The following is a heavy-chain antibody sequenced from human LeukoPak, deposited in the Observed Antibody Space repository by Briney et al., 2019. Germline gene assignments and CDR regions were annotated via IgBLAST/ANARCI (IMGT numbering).Heavy chain of an antibody. V-gene: IGHV3-23*01. D-gene: IGHD3-22*01. J-gene: IGHJ4*02. CDR3: AKDPRGKVVVITPYFDY. CDR1: GFTFSSYA. Sequence: GGSLRLSCAASGFTFSSYAMSWVRQAPGKGLEWVSAISGSGGSTYYADSVKGRFTISRDNSKNTLYLQMNSLRAEDTAVYYCAKDPRGKVVVITPYFDYWGQGTLVTVSS. CDR2: ISGSGGST.